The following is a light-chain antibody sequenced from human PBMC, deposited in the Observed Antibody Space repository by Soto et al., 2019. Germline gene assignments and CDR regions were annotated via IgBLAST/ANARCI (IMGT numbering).Light chain of an antibody. V-gene: IGLV2-11*01. J-gene: IGLJ2*01. CDR1: SRDVGGYNY. Sequence: QSALTQPRSVSGSPGQSVTISCTGTSRDVGGYNYVSWYQQHPGKAPKRLIYDVTKRPSGVPDRFSASKSDNTASLTISGLQAEDEADFYCCSYGGSSAFNIFGGGTKLTVL. CDR2: DVT. CDR3: CSYGGSSAFNI.